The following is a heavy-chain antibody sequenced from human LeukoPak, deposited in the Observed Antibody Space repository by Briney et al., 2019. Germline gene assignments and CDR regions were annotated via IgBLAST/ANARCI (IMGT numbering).Heavy chain of an antibody. CDR1: GFTFSGYW. J-gene: IGHJ4*02. D-gene: IGHD6-25*01. CDR3: ARFSGSSSGY. V-gene: IGHV3-7*01. Sequence: GGSLRLSCAASGFTFSGYWMSWVRQAPGKGLEWVANINRDGSDTQYVDSVKGRFTISRDNAKNSLYLQMNSLRAEDTAVYYCARFSGSSSGYWGQGSLVTVSS. CDR2: INRDGSDT.